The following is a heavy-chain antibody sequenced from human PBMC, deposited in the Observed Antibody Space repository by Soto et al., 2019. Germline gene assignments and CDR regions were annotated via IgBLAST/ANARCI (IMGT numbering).Heavy chain of an antibody. Sequence: ASVKVSCQASGYTFSSYAMHWVRQAPGQRLEWMGWINAGYGNTKSSQKFQDRVTISRDKSARTPYMELTSLRSEETAVYYCAREDILGTRSFDYWGQGALVTVSS. CDR1: GYTFSSYA. V-gene: IGHV1-3*01. D-gene: IGHD1-26*01. CDR2: INAGYGNT. CDR3: AREDILGTRSFDY. J-gene: IGHJ4*02.